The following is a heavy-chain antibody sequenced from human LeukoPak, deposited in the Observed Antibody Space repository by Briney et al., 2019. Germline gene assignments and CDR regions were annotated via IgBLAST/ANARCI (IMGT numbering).Heavy chain of an antibody. CDR2: IYYSGST. Sequence: SETLSVTCTVSGGSISSSSYYWGWIRQPPGKGLEWIGSIYYSGSTYYNPSLMSRVTISVDTSKNQFSLKLSSVTAADTAVYYCARRSVDYYGSDYWGQGTLVTVSS. CDR3: ARRSVDYYGSDY. CDR1: GGSISSSSYY. D-gene: IGHD3-10*01. V-gene: IGHV4-39*01. J-gene: IGHJ4*02.